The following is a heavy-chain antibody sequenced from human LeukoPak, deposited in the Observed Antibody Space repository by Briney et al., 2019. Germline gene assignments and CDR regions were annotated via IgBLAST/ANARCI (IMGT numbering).Heavy chain of an antibody. J-gene: IGHJ6*02. Sequence: ASVKVSCKASGYTFTGYYMHWVRQAPGQGLEWMGWINPNSGGTNYAQKFQGRVTMTRDTSISTAYMELSRLRSDDTAVYYCATAQTPPWIQLWLQSYGMDVWGQGTTVTVSS. CDR1: GYTFTGYY. CDR3: ATAQTPPWIQLWLQSYGMDV. CDR2: INPNSGGT. V-gene: IGHV1-2*02. D-gene: IGHD5-18*01.